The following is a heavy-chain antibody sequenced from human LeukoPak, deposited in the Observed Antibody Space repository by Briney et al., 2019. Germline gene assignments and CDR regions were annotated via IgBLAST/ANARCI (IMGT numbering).Heavy chain of an antibody. CDR2: IRGSGGST. V-gene: IGHV3-23*01. D-gene: IGHD4-17*01. J-gene: IGHJ3*02. CDR1: GFTFSSYA. Sequence: GGSLRLSCAASGFTFSSYAMSWVCQAPGKGLEWVSAIRGSGGSTYYADSVKDRFTISRDNSKNTLYLQMNSLRAEDTAVYYCGRDPNGDYIGAFDMWGQGTVVTVSS. CDR3: GRDPNGDYIGAFDM.